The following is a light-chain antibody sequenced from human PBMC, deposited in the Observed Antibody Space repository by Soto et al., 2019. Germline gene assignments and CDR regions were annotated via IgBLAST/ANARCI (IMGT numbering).Light chain of an antibody. J-gene: IGKJ1*01. CDR2: KAS. CDR1: EHVGPW. V-gene: IGKV1-5*03. CDR3: QQYNSFLWT. Sequence: DIQMTQSPSTLSVSVGDRVTITCRASEHVGPWLAWYQQKPGKAPRLLIYKASILESGVPSRFSGSGSGTEFTLTISSLQPDDLATYYCQQYNSFLWTFGQGTKVEIK.